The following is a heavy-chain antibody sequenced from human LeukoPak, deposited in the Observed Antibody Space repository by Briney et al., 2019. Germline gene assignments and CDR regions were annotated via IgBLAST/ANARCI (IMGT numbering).Heavy chain of an antibody. CDR2: ISSSGSTI. CDR3: ARDLPYYDSSGYFNIFDY. V-gene: IGHV3-11*04. D-gene: IGHD3-22*01. Sequence: PGGSLRLSCAASGFTFSDYYMSWIRQAPGKGLEWVSYISSSGSTIYYADSVKGRFTISRDNAKNSLYLQMNSLRAGDTAVYYCARDLPYYDSSGYFNIFDYWGQGTLVTVSS. J-gene: IGHJ4*02. CDR1: GFTFSDYY.